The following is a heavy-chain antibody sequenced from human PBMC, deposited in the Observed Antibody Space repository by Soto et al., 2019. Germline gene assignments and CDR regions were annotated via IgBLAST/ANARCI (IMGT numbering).Heavy chain of an antibody. J-gene: IGHJ4*02. CDR3: ASAWEYYDSSGYPFDY. V-gene: IGHV3-48*02. D-gene: IGHD3-22*01. CDR1: GFTFSSYS. Sequence: GGSLRLSCAASGFTFSSYSMNWVRQAPGKGLEWVSYISSSSSTIYYADSVKGRFTISRDNAKNSLYLQMNSLRDEDTAVYYCASAWEYYDSSGYPFDYWGQGTLVTVSS. CDR2: ISSSSSTI.